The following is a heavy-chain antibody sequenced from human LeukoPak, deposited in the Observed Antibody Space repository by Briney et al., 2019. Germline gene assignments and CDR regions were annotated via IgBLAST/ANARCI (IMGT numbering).Heavy chain of an antibody. CDR2: IIPILGIA. CDR1: GGTFSSYA. J-gene: IGHJ4*02. CDR3: ARDRSSGWYDFDY. D-gene: IGHD6-19*01. Sequence: ASVKVSCKASGGTFSSYAISWVRQAPGQGLEWMGRIIPILGIANYAQKFQGRVTITADKSTSTAYMELSSLRSEDTAVYYCARDRSSGWYDFDYWGQGTLVTVSS. V-gene: IGHV1-69*04.